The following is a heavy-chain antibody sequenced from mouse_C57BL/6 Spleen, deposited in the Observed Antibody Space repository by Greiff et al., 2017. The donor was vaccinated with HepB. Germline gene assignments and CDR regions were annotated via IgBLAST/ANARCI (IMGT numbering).Heavy chain of an antibody. CDR2: IWSGGST. CDR1: GFSLTSYG. CDR3: ARDDYYGSSSHWYFDV. J-gene: IGHJ1*03. Sequence: QVQLQQSGPGLVQPSQSLSITCTVSGFSLTSYGVHWVRQSPGKGLEWRGVIWSGGSTDYNAAFISRLSISKDNSKSQVFFKMNSLQADDTAIYYCARDDYYGSSSHWYFDVWGTGTTVTVSS. D-gene: IGHD1-1*01. V-gene: IGHV2-2*01.